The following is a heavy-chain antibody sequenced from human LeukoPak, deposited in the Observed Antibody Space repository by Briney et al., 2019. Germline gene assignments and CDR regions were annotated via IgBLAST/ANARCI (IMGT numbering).Heavy chain of an antibody. CDR3: ARKADTARLDP. D-gene: IGHD6-6*01. Sequence: ASVKVSCKASGYTFTTYDINWVRQATRHGLEWMGWMNPTSGNTGYAQKFQGRVTMTRNTSISTAYMELSSLRSEDTAVYYCARKADTARLDPWGQGTLVTVSS. J-gene: IGHJ5*02. V-gene: IGHV1-8*01. CDR1: GYTFTTYD. CDR2: MNPTSGNT.